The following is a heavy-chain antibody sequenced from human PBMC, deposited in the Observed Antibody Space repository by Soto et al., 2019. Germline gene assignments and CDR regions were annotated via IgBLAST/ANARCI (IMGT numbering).Heavy chain of an antibody. Sequence: QVQLVQSGAEVKKAGASVKVSCKASGYTLTRSGISWVRQAPGQGLEWMGWINGYNGNTNYAQKFQGRITMTTDTPTSTAYMELRSLRSDDTAVYYCARMGAVPYYYYGMDVWGQGTTVIVSS. J-gene: IGHJ6*02. D-gene: IGHD3-16*01. CDR1: GYTLTRSG. CDR2: INGYNGNT. CDR3: ARMGAVPYYYYGMDV. V-gene: IGHV1-18*01.